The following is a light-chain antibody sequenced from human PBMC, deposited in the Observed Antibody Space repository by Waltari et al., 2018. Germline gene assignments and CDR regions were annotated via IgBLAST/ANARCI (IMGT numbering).Light chain of an antibody. J-gene: IGLJ3*02. CDR3: SSYTNSDSVDWV. CDR2: EVS. CDR1: RSAIGGYNY. V-gene: IGLV2-14*01. Sequence: QSALTQPASVSGSPGQPITISGTGTRSAIGGYNYVSWYQQHPGKAPKLIIYEVSNRPSGVSNRFSASKSANTASLTISGLQSEDEADYYCSSYTNSDSVDWVFGGGTKLTVL.